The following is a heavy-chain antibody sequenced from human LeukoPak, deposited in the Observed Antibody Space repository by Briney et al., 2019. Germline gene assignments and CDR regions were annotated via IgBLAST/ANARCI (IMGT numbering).Heavy chain of an antibody. CDR2: ISAYNGNT. D-gene: IGHD1-26*01. J-gene: IGHJ4*02. CDR3: ARDMDSGPDFFDY. V-gene: IGHV1-18*01. Sequence: VASVKVSCKASGYTFTSYGISWVRQAPGQGLEWMGWISAYNGNTNYAQKLQGRVTMTTDTSTSTAYMELSRLRSDDTAVYYCARDMDSGPDFFDYWGLGTLVTVSS. CDR1: GYTFTSYG.